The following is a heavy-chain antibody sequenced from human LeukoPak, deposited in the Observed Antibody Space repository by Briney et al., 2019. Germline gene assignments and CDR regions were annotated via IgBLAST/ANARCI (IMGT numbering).Heavy chain of an antibody. V-gene: IGHV3-74*03. Sequence: HPGGSLRLSCAASGFTFCRFWIYWVRHAPGKGLVWVSRINSDGSETMYADSVKGRFTISRDNAKNTLYLQMNSLRAEDTAVYYCARVRMGDDFNPFDYWGQGTLVTVSS. J-gene: IGHJ4*02. CDR1: GFTFCRFW. CDR2: INSDGSET. D-gene: IGHD3-16*01. CDR3: ARVRMGDDFNPFDY.